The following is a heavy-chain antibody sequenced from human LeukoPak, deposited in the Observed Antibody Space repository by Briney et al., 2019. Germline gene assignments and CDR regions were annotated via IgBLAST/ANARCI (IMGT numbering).Heavy chain of an antibody. CDR2: INPNSGGT. CDR1: GYTFTGYY. CDR3: ARDSELLWFGEFGDY. V-gene: IGHV1-2*02. J-gene: IGHJ4*02. Sequence: ASLKDSCKASGYTFTGYYMHWVRQAPGQGLEWMGWINPNSGGTNYAQKFQGRVTMSRDTSISTAYMELSRLRSDDTAVYYCARDSELLWFGEFGDYWGQGTLVTVSS. D-gene: IGHD3-10*01.